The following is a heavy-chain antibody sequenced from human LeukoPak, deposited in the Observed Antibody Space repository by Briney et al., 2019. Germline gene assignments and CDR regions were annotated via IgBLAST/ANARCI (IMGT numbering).Heavy chain of an antibody. CDR1: GYTLTELS. J-gene: IGHJ5*02. CDR2: FDPEDGET. CDR3: TLLWFGELNIHWFDP. V-gene: IGHV1-24*01. Sequence: ASVKVSCKVSGYTLTELSMHWVRQAPGKGLEWMGGFDPEDGETIYAQKFQGRVTMTEDTSTDTAYMELSSLRSDDTAVYYCTLLWFGELNIHWFDPWGQGTLVTVSS. D-gene: IGHD3-10*01.